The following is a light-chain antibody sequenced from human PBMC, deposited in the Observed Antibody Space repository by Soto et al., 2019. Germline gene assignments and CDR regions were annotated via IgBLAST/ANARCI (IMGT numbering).Light chain of an antibody. CDR3: QQSYSTPLT. V-gene: IGKV1-39*01. J-gene: IGKJ4*01. Sequence: DIQMTQSPSSLSVSVGDRVTITCRASQSIGGFLNWYQQKLGKAPKLLIYAASSLQSGVPSRFSGSGSGTDFTPTISSLQPEDFATYYCQQSYSTPLTFGGGTKVDNK. CDR2: AAS. CDR1: QSIGGF.